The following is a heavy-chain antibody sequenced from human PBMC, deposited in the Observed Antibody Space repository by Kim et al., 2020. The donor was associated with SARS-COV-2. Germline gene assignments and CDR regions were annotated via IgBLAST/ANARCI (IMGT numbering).Heavy chain of an antibody. D-gene: IGHD3-22*01. Sequence: DYAAPVKGRFTISRDDSKNTLYLQMNSLKTEDTAVYYCTTDSRIVVVGHWGQGTLVTVSS. CDR3: TTDSRIVVVGH. V-gene: IGHV3-15*01. J-gene: IGHJ4*02.